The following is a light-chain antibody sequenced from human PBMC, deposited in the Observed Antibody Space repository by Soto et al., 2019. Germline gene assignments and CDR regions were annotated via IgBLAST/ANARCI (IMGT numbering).Light chain of an antibody. Sequence: EIVLTQSPGTVSLSPGERATLSCRASQSLSSRFLAWYQQKPGQAPRLLIYGASNRATGIPDRFSGSGSGTDFTLIISRLQPEDFAVYFCQQYGSSTGTFGPGTKVDIK. V-gene: IGKV3-20*01. CDR1: QSLSSRF. CDR2: GAS. J-gene: IGKJ3*01. CDR3: QQYGSSTGT.